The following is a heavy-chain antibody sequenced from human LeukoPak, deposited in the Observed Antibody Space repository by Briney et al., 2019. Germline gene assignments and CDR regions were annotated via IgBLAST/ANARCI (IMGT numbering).Heavy chain of an antibody. J-gene: IGHJ4*02. Sequence: PAGTLRLSCAASGFTFTDCGMSWVRQAPGRGLDWVSSTNDFDTVTYYRDSVKGRFTISRDNSRNILYLQMNSLRLEARAVYYGGKNRPGTSVQGDCGGVGTLVTVLS. V-gene: IGHV3-23*01. D-gene: IGHD2-2*01. CDR3: GKNRPGTSVQGDC. CDR1: GFTFTDCG. CDR2: TNDFDTVT.